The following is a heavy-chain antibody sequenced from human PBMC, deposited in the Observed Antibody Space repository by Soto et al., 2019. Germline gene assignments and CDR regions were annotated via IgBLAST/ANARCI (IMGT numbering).Heavy chain of an antibody. CDR2: INPNSGGT. CDR1: GYTFTGYY. D-gene: IGHD2-15*01. J-gene: IGHJ6*02. CDR3: ARYCSGGSCHYGMDV. V-gene: IGHV1-2*04. Sequence: ASVKVSCKASGYTFTGYYMHWVRQAPGQGLEWMGWINPNSGGTNYAQKFQGWVTMTRDTSISTAYMELSRLRSDDTAVYYCARYCSGGSCHYGMDVWGQGTTVTVSS.